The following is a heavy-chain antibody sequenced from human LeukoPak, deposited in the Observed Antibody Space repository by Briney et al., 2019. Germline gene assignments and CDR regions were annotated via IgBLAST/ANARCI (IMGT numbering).Heavy chain of an antibody. J-gene: IGHJ4*02. V-gene: IGHV4-34*01. CDR3: ARKYSGYDPPDY. Sequence: SETLSLTCAVYGGSFSGYYWSWIRQPPGKGLEWIGEINHSGSTNYNPSLKSRVTISVDTSKNQFSPKLSSVTAADTAVYYCARKYSGYDPPDYWGQGTLVTVSS. D-gene: IGHD5-12*01. CDR2: INHSGST. CDR1: GGSFSGYY.